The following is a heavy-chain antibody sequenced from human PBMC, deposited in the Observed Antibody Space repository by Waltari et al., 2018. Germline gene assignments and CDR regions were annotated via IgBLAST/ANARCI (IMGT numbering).Heavy chain of an antibody. Sequence: EVRLVESGGGLIQPGGSLRLSCAASGFTVSSNYMNWVRQAPGKGLEWVSVIYSDGTTYYADSVKGRFTISRDNSKNTVYLQMNSLRAEDTAVYYCAASSGSYLYFDYWGQGTLVTVSS. J-gene: IGHJ4*02. D-gene: IGHD3-22*01. V-gene: IGHV3-53*01. CDR2: IYSDGTT. CDR3: AASSGSYLYFDY. CDR1: GFTVSSNY.